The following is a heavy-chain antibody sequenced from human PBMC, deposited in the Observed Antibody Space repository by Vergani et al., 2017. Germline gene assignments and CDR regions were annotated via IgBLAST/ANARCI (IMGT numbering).Heavy chain of an antibody. J-gene: IGHJ4*02. CDR3: ARGGGVVPAATLY. CDR2: LNQYSGVP. Sequence: QVQLVQSGAEMKKPGASVRVSCKASGYTFTGYYLHWVRQAPGQGLEWMGWLNQYSGVPKYAEKFLGRVTMTRDTSINTASMELRSLRSDDTAVYYCARGGGVVPAATLYWGQGTLVTVSS. V-gene: IGHV1-2*02. D-gene: IGHD2-2*01. CDR1: GYTFTGYY.